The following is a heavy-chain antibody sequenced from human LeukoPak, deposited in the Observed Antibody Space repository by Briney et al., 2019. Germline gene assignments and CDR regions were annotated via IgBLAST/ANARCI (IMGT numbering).Heavy chain of an antibody. Sequence: GGSLRLSCAASGFTVSSNYMSWVRQAPGKGLEWVSVIYSGGSTYYADSVKGRFTISRDNSKNTLYLQMNSLRAEDTAVYYCARVRRIYDYIWGSYRYIRKRIDCWGQGTLVTVSS. CDR3: ARVRRIYDYIWGSYRYIRKRIDC. CDR1: GFTVSSNY. V-gene: IGHV3-53*01. CDR2: IYSGGST. J-gene: IGHJ4*02. D-gene: IGHD3-16*02.